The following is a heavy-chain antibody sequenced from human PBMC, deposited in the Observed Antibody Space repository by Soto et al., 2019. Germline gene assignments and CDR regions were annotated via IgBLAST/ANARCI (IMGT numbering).Heavy chain of an antibody. Sequence: VGSLRLSCTASGFTFSSHAMSWVRQAPGKGLEWVSGISGSAYSTYYADSVEGRFTISRDNSKSTLYLQINSLRADDTAVYYCAKDPHSWGQGTQVTVSS. CDR3: AKDPHS. CDR2: ISGSAYST. V-gene: IGHV3-23*01. J-gene: IGHJ4*02. CDR1: GFTFSSHA.